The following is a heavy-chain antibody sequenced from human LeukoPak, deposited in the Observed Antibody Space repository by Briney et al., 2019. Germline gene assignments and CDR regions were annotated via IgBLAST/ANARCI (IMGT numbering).Heavy chain of an antibody. CDR2: IRYNVMNK. Sequence: GGSLRLSCAAPGFTFTSYGFPRVRQAPAKGLGWVAFIRYNVMNKYYADSVKSRFTIYRDNSKKTLYLQMNSLKAEATAVYYCATIPGYSSSWYDIIDYWGQGTLVTVSS. J-gene: IGHJ4*02. CDR1: GFTFTSYG. CDR3: ATIPGYSSSWYDIIDY. V-gene: IGHV3-30*02. D-gene: IGHD6-13*01.